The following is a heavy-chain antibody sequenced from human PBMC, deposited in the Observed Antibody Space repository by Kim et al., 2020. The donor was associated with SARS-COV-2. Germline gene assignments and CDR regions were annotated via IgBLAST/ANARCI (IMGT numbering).Heavy chain of an antibody. CDR3: AREDTMVRGVIPHFDY. V-gene: IGHV1-3*01. D-gene: IGHD3-10*01. J-gene: IGHJ4*02. Sequence: KFQSRVTITRDTSASTAYMELSSLRSEATAVYYCAREDTMVRGVIPHFDYWGQGTLVTVSS.